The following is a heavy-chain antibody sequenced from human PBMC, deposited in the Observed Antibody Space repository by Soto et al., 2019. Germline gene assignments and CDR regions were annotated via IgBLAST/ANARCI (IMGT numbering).Heavy chain of an antibody. CDR3: ASSRFLEWLLALSLFDY. J-gene: IGHJ4*02. D-gene: IGHD3-3*01. CDR2: IYYSGST. Sequence: SETLSLTCTVSGGSISSSSYYWGWIRQPPGKGLEWIGSIYYSGSTYYNPSLKSRVTISVDTSKNQFSLKLSSVTAADTAVYYCASSRFLEWLLALSLFDYWGQGTLVTVSS. V-gene: IGHV4-39*01. CDR1: GGSISSSSYY.